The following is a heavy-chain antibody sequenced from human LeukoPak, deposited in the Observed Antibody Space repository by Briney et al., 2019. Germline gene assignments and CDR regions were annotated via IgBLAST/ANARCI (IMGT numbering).Heavy chain of an antibody. CDR1: GGSISPYY. CDR2: VYYTGGI. Sequence: SETLSLTCTVSGGSISPYYWSWIRQVPGKGLEWIGYVYYTGGINYNPSLKSRVTISVDTPKNQFSLKLTAVTAADTAVYYCARVGDWNDLVYWGQGILVTVSS. CDR3: ARVGDWNDLVY. D-gene: IGHD1-1*01. J-gene: IGHJ4*01. V-gene: IGHV4-59*01.